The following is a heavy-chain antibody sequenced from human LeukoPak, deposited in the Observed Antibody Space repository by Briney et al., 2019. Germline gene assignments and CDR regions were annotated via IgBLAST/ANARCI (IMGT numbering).Heavy chain of an antibody. J-gene: IGHJ4*02. D-gene: IGHD3-10*01. CDR1: GFTFSNYW. Sequence: GGSLRLSCAASGFTFSNYWMSWVRQAPGKGLEWVANIKQDGSEKYYVDSVKGRSTISRDNAKNSVYLQMNSLRGEDTAVYYCASTGSGWGQGTLVTVSS. V-gene: IGHV3-7*01. CDR2: IKQDGSEK. CDR3: ASTGSG.